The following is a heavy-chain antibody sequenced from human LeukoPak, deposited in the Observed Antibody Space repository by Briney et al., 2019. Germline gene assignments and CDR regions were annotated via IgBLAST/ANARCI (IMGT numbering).Heavy chain of an antibody. CDR1: GFTFGDYA. J-gene: IGHJ4*02. CDR2: IRSKAYGGTT. D-gene: IGHD3-9*01. CDR3: TTTAPYYDILTGPDY. Sequence: GGSLRLSCTASGFTFGDYAMSWVRQAPGKGLEWVGFIRSKAYGGTTEYAASVKGRFTISRDDSKSIAYLQMNSLKTEDTAVYYCTTTAPYYDILTGPDYWGQGTLVTVSS. V-gene: IGHV3-49*04.